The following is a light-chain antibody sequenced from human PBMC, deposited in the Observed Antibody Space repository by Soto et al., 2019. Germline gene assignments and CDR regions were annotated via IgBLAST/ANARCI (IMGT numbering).Light chain of an antibody. J-gene: IGKJ4*01. Sequence: EMVMTQCASTLSGSPGGGSTLCVRAIHNVGYDLAWYQQKPGQAPRLLIYDESNRATGIPARFSGSGSGTDFTLTISSLEPEDFAVYYCQQRSNWQGATFGGGTKVDIK. CDR2: DES. CDR1: HNVGYD. CDR3: QQRSNWQGAT. V-gene: IGKV3-11*01.